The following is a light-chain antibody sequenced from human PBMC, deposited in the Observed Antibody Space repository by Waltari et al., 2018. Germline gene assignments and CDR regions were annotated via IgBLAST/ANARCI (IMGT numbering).Light chain of an antibody. J-gene: IGKJ2*01. CDR3: QQYDDFPPYT. CDR1: RDIKNH. V-gene: IGKV1-33*01. CDR2: DSS. Sequence: EIQMTQSPSSLSAYVGDRGTISGQASRDIKNHLNWYQQKLGKAPNLLIYDSSKLEIGVPSRFSGRGSGTQFTFTISSLQPEDVATYYCQQYDDFPPYTFGQGTKVEI.